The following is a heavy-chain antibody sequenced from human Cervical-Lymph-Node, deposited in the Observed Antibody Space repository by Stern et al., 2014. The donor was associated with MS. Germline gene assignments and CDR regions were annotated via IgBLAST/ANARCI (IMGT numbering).Heavy chain of an antibody. CDR1: GFTFSSYA. V-gene: IGHV3-30*01. Sequence: QVQLVESGGGVVQPGRSLRLSCAASGFTFSSYAMHWVRQAPGKGLEWVAVISYDGSNKYYADSVKGRFTISRDNSKNTLYLQMNSLRAEDTAVYYCARGSYGDYVENFDYWGQGTLVTVSS. D-gene: IGHD4-17*01. CDR2: ISYDGSNK. CDR3: ARGSYGDYVENFDY. J-gene: IGHJ4*02.